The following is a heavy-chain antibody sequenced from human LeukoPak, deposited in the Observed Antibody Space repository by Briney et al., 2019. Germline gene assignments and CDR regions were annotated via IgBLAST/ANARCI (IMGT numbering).Heavy chain of an antibody. D-gene: IGHD2-15*01. J-gene: IGHJ5*02. CDR2: IYPADSDI. Sequence: GESLKISCKGSGYSTNNYWIGWVRQMPGKGLEWMGIIYPADSDIRYSPSFQGQVTIPADKSISTVYLQWSSLKASDTAMYYCARQEYCSGGSCYTWFDPWGQGTLVTVSS. V-gene: IGHV5-51*01. CDR1: GYSTNNYW. CDR3: ARQEYCSGGSCYTWFDP.